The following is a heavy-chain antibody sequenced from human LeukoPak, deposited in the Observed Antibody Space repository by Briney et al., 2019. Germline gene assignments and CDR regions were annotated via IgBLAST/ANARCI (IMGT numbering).Heavy chain of an antibody. V-gene: IGHV4-34*01. J-gene: IGHJ5*02. CDR3: ARGGVVVVAAPPKNWFDP. D-gene: IGHD2-15*01. CDR2: INHSGST. CDR1: GFTFSDYY. Sequence: SGGSLRLSCAASGFTFSDYYMSWIRQPPGKGLEWIGEINHSGSTNYNPSLKSRVTISVDTSKNQFSLKLSSVTAADTAVYYCARGGVVVVAAPPKNWFDPWGQGTLVTVSS.